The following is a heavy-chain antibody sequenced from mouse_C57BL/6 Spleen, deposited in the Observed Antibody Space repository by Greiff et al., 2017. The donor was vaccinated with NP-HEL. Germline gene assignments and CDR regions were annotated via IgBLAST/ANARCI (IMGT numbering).Heavy chain of an antibody. D-gene: IGHD2-12*01. V-gene: IGHV2-6-1*01. CDR2: IWCDGST. CDR3: ARQGLTRWYFDV. CDR1: GFSFTSYG. Sequence: QVQLKESGPGLVAPSQSLSITCTVSGFSFTSYGVHWVRQPPGKGLEWLVVIWCDGSTTYNSALKSRLSISKDKSKSQVFLKMNSLQTEDTAMYYCARQGLTRWYFDVWGTGTTVTVSS. J-gene: IGHJ1*03.